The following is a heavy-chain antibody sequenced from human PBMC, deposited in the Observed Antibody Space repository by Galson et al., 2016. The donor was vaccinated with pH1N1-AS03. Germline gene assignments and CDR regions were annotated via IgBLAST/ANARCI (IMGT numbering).Heavy chain of an antibody. CDR1: GFTFSTFA. V-gene: IGHV3-23*01. J-gene: IGHJ4*02. D-gene: IGHD1-14*01. Sequence: SLRLSCAASGFTFSTFAMSWVRRAPGKGLEWVSLIRGTSQITYYADSVKGRFTISKDNSKSTLFLQMNSLKTEDTAVYYCARQGPTISDDFDYWGQGTLVTVSS. CDR2: IRGTSQIT. CDR3: ARQGPTISDDFDY.